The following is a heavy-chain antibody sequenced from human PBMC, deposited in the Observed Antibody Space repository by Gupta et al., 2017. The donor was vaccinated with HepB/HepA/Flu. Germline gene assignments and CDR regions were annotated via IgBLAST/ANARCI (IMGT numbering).Heavy chain of an antibody. D-gene: IGHD4-17*01. J-gene: IGHJ3*02. CDR3: AREVDVTTTTDAFDI. Sequence: QVQLQESGPGLVKTSQTLSLTCTVSGDSITTYNYFWSWIRQRPGKGLEWIGYIHYTWNTYYNPSLQSRVTISRDTSENHFSLTLSSVTAADTAVYYCAREVDVTTTTDAFDIWGQGTMVTVSS. CDR2: IHYTWNT. V-gene: IGHV4-31*03. CDR1: GDSITTYNYF.